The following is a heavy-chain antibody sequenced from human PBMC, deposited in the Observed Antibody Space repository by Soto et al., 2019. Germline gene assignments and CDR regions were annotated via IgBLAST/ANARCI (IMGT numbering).Heavy chain of an antibody. CDR1: GFIVNNIF. V-gene: IGHV3-66*01. CDR3: ARDILGGSYDFSH. D-gene: IGHD3-3*01. Sequence: EVQLMESGGGLVQPGGSLRLSCAASGFIVNNIFMTWVRQALGKGLEWLSTISSDDNTYYADSVKGRFTISRDSSKNTLYRQMNSLTAEDTAVYHCARDILGGSYDFSHGGQGTLVTVSS. CDR2: ISSDDNT. J-gene: IGHJ1*01.